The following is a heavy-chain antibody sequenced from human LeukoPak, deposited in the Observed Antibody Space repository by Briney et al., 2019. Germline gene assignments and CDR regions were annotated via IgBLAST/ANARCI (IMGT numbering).Heavy chain of an antibody. J-gene: IGHJ3*02. CDR2: ITDSGNEI. Sequence: PGESLRLSCAPSGFIFSDYYMSWVPQAPGKGPEWVSYITDSGNEIYYTDSVKGRFTISRDNAKNSLFLQMNSLRAEDTAVYYCARLSHYAFDMWGQGAVVIVSS. V-gene: IGHV3-11*01. CDR3: ARLSHYAFDM. CDR1: GFIFSDYY.